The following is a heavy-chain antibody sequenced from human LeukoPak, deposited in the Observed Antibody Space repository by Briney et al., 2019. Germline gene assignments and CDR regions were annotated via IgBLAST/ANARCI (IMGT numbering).Heavy chain of an antibody. CDR2: MNPDSGNT. Sequence: ASVKVSCMASGYSFTHYDIIWVRQATGQGLEWMGWMNPDSGNTGYAQKFQGRVTMTRDTSISTAYMELSSLRSDDTAVYYCAKSTMGTRRINDLWGRGTLVTVSS. CDR1: GYSFTHYD. CDR3: AKSTMGTRRINDL. J-gene: IGHJ5*02. V-gene: IGHV1-8*01. D-gene: IGHD2/OR15-2a*01.